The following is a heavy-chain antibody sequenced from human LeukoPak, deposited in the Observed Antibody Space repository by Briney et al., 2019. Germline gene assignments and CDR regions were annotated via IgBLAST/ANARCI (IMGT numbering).Heavy chain of an antibody. CDR1: GFIFSSYS. CDR3: ARVGTDDFD. CDR2: IWYDGSNK. J-gene: IGHJ4*02. V-gene: IGHV3-33*08. D-gene: IGHD3/OR15-3a*01. Sequence: GGSLRLSCAASGFIFSSYSMSWVRQAPGKGLEWVAVIWYDGSNKYYADSVKGRFTISRDNSMNTLYLQMNSLRAEDTAVYYCARVGTDDFDWGQGTLVTVSS.